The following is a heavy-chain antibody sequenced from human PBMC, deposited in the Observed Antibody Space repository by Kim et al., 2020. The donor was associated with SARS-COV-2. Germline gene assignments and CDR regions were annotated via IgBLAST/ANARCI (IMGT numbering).Heavy chain of an antibody. V-gene: IGHV3-30*04. CDR2: ISYDGSNK. D-gene: IGHD3-16*01. CDR1: GFTFSSYA. CDR3: ARGYSLGLGGLTIMDV. Sequence: GGSLRLSCAASGFTFSSYAMHWVRQAPGKGLEWVAVISYDGSNKYYADSVKGRFTISRDNSKNTLYLQMNSLRAEDTAVYYCARGYSLGLGGLTIMDVWGQGTTVTVSS. J-gene: IGHJ6*02.